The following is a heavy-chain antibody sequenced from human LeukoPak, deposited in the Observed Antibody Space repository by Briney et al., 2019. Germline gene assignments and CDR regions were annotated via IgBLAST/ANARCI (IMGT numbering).Heavy chain of an antibody. Sequence: SVKVSCKASGGTFSSYAISWVRQAPGQGLEWMGGIIPIFGTANYAQKFQGRVTITADESTSTAYMELSSLRSEDTAVYYCARDGYYYDSSGYYFDYWGQGTLVTVSP. J-gene: IGHJ4*02. D-gene: IGHD3-22*01. CDR3: ARDGYYYDSSGYYFDY. CDR2: IIPIFGTA. CDR1: GGTFSSYA. V-gene: IGHV1-69*01.